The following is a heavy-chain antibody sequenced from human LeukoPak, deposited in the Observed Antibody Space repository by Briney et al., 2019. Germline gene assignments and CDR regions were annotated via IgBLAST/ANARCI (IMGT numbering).Heavy chain of an antibody. CDR2: IYHSGST. J-gene: IGHJ3*02. CDR1: GGSISSGGYY. V-gene: IGHV4-30-2*01. Sequence: PSQTLSLTCTVSGGSISSGGYYWSWIRQHPGKGLEWIGYIYHSGSTYYNPSLKSRVTISVDRSKNQFSLKLSSVTAADTAVYYCARGSYNAFDIWGQGTMVTVSS. CDR3: ARGSYNAFDI. D-gene: IGHD4-11*01.